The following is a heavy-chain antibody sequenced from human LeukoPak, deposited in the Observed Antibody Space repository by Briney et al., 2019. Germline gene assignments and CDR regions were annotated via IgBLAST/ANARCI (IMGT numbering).Heavy chain of an antibody. CDR2: MNPNSGNT. D-gene: IGHD6-19*01. CDR1: GYTFTSYD. CDR3: ATALYSGGWYHEGY. J-gene: IGHJ4*02. V-gene: IGHV1-8*01. Sequence: ASVKISCKASGYTFTSYDINWVRQATGQGLEWMGWMNPNSGNTGYAQKFQGSVNMTRNTSTSTAYMELSSLKSEDTAVYYCATALYSGGWYHEGYWGQGTLVTVSS.